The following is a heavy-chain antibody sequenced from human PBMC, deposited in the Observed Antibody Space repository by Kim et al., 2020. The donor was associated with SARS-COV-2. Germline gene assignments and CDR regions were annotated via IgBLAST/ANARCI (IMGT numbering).Heavy chain of an antibody. D-gene: IGHD4-17*01. CDR3: ARAERLKGYGDYAWGAFDY. CDR1: GGSISSYY. CDR2: IYYSGST. V-gene: IGHV4-59*13. Sequence: SETLSLTCTVSGGSISSYYWSWIRQPPGKGLEWIGYIYYSGSTNYNPSLKSRVTISVDTSKNQFSLKLSSVTAADTAVYYCARAERLKGYGDYAWGAFDYWGQGTLVTVSS. J-gene: IGHJ4*02.